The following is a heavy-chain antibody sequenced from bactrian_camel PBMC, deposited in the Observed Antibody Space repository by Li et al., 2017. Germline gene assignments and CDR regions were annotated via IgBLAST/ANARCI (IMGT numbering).Heavy chain of an antibody. D-gene: IGHD1*01. Sequence: HVQLVESGGGSVQAGGSLKLSCAASGYKNSHYCMAWFRQAPGKDREVVAAVDTDDTATIARSVKGRFTTSRDNAKNTLYLQMNSLKPEDTATYYCAATRGPLLVRYVLEEGRYNYWGQGTQVTVS. J-gene: IGHJ4*01. CDR1: GYKNSHYC. V-gene: IGHV3S53*01. CDR2: VDTDDTA. CDR3: AATRGPLLVRYVLEEGRYNY.